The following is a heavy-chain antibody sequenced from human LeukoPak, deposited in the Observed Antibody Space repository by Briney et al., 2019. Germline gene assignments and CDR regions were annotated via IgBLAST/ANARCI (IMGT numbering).Heavy chain of an antibody. D-gene: IGHD3-16*02. CDR3: VRDYHYGMDV. V-gene: IGHV3-74*01. Sequence: GGSLRLSCAASGFTFNNYWMHWVRQAPGKGLVWVSRIKGDGSGTSYADSVKGRFAISRDNTKNTLYLQMNSLRAEDTAVFHCVRDYHYGMDVWGQGTTVTVSS. J-gene: IGHJ6*02. CDR1: GFTFNNYW. CDR2: IKGDGSGT.